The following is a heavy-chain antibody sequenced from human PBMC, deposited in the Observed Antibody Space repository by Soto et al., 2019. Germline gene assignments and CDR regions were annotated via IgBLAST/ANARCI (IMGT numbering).Heavy chain of an antibody. CDR3: ARKVSGSTGRPDLWYFDL. J-gene: IGHJ2*01. D-gene: IGHD3-10*01. V-gene: IGHV3-23*01. CDR1: GFTFSGYA. CDR2: ISGGGDAT. Sequence: EVRLLDSGGGLVQPGGSLRLSCAASGFTFSGYALTWVRQAPGKGLEWVSAISGGGDATFHADSVKGRFTISRDNSKNTLYLQMNTLRAEDTAVYYCARKVSGSTGRPDLWYFDLWGRGTLVTVSS.